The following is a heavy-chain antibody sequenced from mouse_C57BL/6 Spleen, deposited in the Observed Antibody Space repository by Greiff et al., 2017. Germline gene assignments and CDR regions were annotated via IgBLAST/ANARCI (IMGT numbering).Heavy chain of an antibody. D-gene: IGHD3-3*01. V-gene: IGHV6-3*01. CDR3: TEGWDFDY. Sequence: EVKLMESGGGLVQPGGSMKLSCVASGFTFSNYWMNWVRQSPEKGLEWVAQIRLKSDNYATHYAESVKGRFTISRDDSKSSVYLQMNNLRAEDTGIYYCTEGWDFDYWGQGTTLTVSS. J-gene: IGHJ2*01. CDR2: IRLKSDNYAT. CDR1: GFTFSNYW.